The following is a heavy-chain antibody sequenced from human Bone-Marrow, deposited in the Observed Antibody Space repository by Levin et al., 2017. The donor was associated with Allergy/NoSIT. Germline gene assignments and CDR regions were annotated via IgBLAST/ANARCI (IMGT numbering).Heavy chain of an antibody. D-gene: IGHD6-25*01. CDR1: GFTFSDYY. Sequence: GGSLRLSCAASGFTFSDYYMTWIRQAPGKGLEWLSDISSSGSNTNYADSVKGRFTISRENARNSLSLQMNTLRAEDTAVYYCARAALTKRYWYFDLWGRGTLVTVSS. J-gene: IGHJ2*01. CDR3: ARAALTKRYWYFDL. CDR2: ISSSGSNT. V-gene: IGHV3-11*01.